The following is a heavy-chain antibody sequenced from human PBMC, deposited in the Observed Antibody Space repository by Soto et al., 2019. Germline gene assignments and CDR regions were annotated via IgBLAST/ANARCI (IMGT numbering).Heavy chain of an antibody. V-gene: IGHV1-46*03. J-gene: IGHJ4*02. CDR2: INPSGGST. Sequence: QVQLVQSGAEVKKPGASVKVSCKASGYTFTSYYMHWVRQAPGQGFEWMGIINPSGGSTRYAQKFQGRVTMTRDTSTSTVYMELSSLRSEDTAVYYCARDSAVVVVAATGDFDYWGQGTLVTVSS. CDR1: GYTFTSYY. CDR3: ARDSAVVVVAATGDFDY. D-gene: IGHD2-15*01.